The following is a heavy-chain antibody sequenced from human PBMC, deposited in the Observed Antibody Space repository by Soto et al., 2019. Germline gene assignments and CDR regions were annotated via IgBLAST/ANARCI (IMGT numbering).Heavy chain of an antibody. CDR2: ISGGGGSTI. CDR3: ARGRGYYDSSGYDF. Sequence: GGSLRLSCAASGFTFSDYYMNWIRQAPGKGLEWISYISGGGGSTIYYTDSVKGRFTISRDNTKKSLYLDMNSLRAEDTAVYFCARGRGYYDSSGYDFWGHGTPVTVSS. J-gene: IGHJ4*01. D-gene: IGHD3-22*01. V-gene: IGHV3-11*01. CDR1: GFTFSDYY.